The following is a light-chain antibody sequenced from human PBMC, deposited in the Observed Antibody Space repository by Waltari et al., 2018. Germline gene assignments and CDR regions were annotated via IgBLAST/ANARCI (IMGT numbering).Light chain of an antibody. CDR3: QSADSSGTYVI. Sequence: SYELTQPPSVSVSPGQTARIPCPGDALPTQYAYWYQQKAGQAPALGIYKHNERPSGIPERLSGSSSGQTVTLTISGVQAEDEADYYCQSADSSGTYVIFGGGTKLTVL. J-gene: IGLJ2*01. CDR1: ALPTQY. CDR2: KHN. V-gene: IGLV3-25*03.